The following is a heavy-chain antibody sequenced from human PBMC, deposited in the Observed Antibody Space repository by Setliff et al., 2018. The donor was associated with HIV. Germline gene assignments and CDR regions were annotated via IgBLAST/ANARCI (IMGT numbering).Heavy chain of an antibody. V-gene: IGHV4-61*02. D-gene: IGHD3-16*02. CDR3: ARGRFVGFDY. CDR1: DGSISTGSYY. Sequence: SETLSLTCTVADGSISTGSYYWSWVRQPAGRGLEWIGRIYTSGSTNYNPSLKSRVTMSVDTSKNQFSLNLPSVTAADTAVDYCARGRFVGFDYWGQGTLVTFSS. CDR2: IYTSGST. J-gene: IGHJ4*02.